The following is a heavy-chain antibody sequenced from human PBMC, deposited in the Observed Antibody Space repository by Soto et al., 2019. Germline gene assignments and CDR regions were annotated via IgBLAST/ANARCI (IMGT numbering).Heavy chain of an antibody. CDR3: ARAVITMVRGVILYYFDY. CDR2: IYYSGST. Sequence: QVQLQESGPGLVKPSQTLSLTCTVSGGSISSGGYCWSWIRQHPGKGLEWIGYIYYSGSTYYNPSLKSRVTISVDTSKNQFSLKLSSVTAADTAVYYCARAVITMVRGVILYYFDYWGQGTLVTVSS. CDR1: GGSISSGGYC. J-gene: IGHJ4*02. V-gene: IGHV4-31*03. D-gene: IGHD3-10*01.